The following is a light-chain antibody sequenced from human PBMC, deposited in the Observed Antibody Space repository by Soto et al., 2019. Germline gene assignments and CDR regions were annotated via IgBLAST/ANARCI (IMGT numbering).Light chain of an antibody. V-gene: IGKV3-15*01. CDR3: QQYDKWPRT. CDR1: QSVSRK. CDR2: GAS. Sequence: IVLTQSPLSLPVPPGEPASIXXRSSQSVSRKLAWYQQTRGQAPXLLIYGASTRATGVPARFSGSGSGTEFTLTISNLQSEDFAVYHCQQYDKWPRTFGHGTKV. J-gene: IGKJ1*01.